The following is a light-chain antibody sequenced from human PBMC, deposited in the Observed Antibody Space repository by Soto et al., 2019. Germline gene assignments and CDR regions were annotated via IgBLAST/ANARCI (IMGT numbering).Light chain of an antibody. CDR3: QHYNTWPQVS. CDR1: QNIRSN. J-gene: IGKJ5*01. CDR2: RAS. V-gene: IGKV3-15*01. Sequence: EIVMTQSPDTLSVSPGERATLSCRASQNIRSNLGWYQQKPGQAPSLLMYRASTRATGVPARFSGSGSETDFTLTISSLQSEDFAVYYCQHYNTWPQVSFGQGTRLEIK.